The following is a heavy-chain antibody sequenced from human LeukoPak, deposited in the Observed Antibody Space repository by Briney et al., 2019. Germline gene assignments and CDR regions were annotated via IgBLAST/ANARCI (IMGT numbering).Heavy chain of an antibody. CDR3: TRGAGSTAVMGDITYYYPMDV. CDR2: IKQDGSEK. CDR1: GFTFSSYW. D-gene: IGHD1-26*01. Sequence: GGSLRLSCAASGFTFSSYWMSWVRQAPGKGLEWVANIKQDGSEKYYVDSVKGRFTISRDNAKNSLYLQMNSLRAEDTAVYYCTRGAGSTAVMGDITYYYPMDVWGQGTTVSVSS. J-gene: IGHJ6*02. V-gene: IGHV3-7*03.